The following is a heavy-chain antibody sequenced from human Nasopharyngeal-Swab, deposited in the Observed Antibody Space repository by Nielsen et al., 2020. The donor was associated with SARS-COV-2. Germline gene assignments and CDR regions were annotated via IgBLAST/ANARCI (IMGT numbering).Heavy chain of an antibody. CDR2: IKSKTDGGTT. CDR3: SYDYVWGTPGPDAFDI. CDR1: GFTFSNAW. J-gene: IGHJ3*02. Sequence: GESLKISCAASGFTFSNAWMSWVRQAPGKGLEWVGRIKSKTDGGTTDYAAPVKGRFTISRDDSKITLYLQMNSLKAEDTAVYYCSYDYVWGTPGPDAFDIWGQGTMVTVSS. V-gene: IGHV3-15*01. D-gene: IGHD3-16*01.